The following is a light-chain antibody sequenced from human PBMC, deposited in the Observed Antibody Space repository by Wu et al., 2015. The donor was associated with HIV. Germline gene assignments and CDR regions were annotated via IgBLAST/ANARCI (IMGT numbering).Light chain of an antibody. CDR1: QSISAW. J-gene: IGKJ2*01. V-gene: IGKV1-5*03. Sequence: DIQMTQSPSTLSASVGDRVTLTCRASQSISAWLAWYQQKPGKAPKLLISKASTLESGVPSRFSGSGSGTEFTLTISSLQPDDFATYYCQQYNFQVSSGQGTKLEIK. CDR2: KAS. CDR3: QQYNFQVS.